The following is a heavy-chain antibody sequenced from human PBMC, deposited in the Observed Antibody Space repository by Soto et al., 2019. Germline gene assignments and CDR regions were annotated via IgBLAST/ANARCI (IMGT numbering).Heavy chain of an antibody. J-gene: IGHJ4*02. CDR3: ATAPDGDLEFDY. Sequence: EVRLVESGGDLVQPGGSLTLSCAASGVSFTNYGMNWVRQAPGKGLEWISHINSGGHNILYADSVKGRFTISRDNGKNSLYLQMNSLIDEDTAVYYCATAPDGDLEFDYWGQGTLVTVSS. CDR2: INSGGHNI. V-gene: IGHV3-48*02. CDR1: GVSFTNYG. D-gene: IGHD4-17*01.